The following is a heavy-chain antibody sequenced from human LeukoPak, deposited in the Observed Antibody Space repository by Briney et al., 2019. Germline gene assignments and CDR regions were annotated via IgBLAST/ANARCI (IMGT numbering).Heavy chain of an antibody. J-gene: IGHJ4*02. V-gene: IGHV1-24*01. Sequence: GASVKVSCKVSGYTLTELSMHWVRQAPGKGLEWMGGFDPEDGETIYAQKFQGRVTITRNTSISTAYMELSSLRSEDTAVYYCARGRSGSYYRSYFLFTQADRSYYFDYWGQGTLVTVSS. CDR2: FDPEDGET. CDR3: ARGRSGSYYRSYFLFTQADRSYYFDY. CDR1: GYTLTELS. D-gene: IGHD3-10*01.